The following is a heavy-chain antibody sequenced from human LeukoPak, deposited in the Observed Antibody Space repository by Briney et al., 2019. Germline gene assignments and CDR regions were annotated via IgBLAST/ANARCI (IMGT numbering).Heavy chain of an antibody. CDR2: IYYTGST. Sequence: KPSETLSLTCTVSGGSISSSTYSWGWIRQPPGKGLEWIGSIYYTGSTYYNPSLKSRVTISVDTSKNQFSLKLSSVTAADTAVYYCASQGGGAFDIWGQGTMVTVSS. D-gene: IGHD3-16*01. CDR3: ASQGGGAFDI. J-gene: IGHJ3*02. V-gene: IGHV4-39*07. CDR1: GGSISSSTYS.